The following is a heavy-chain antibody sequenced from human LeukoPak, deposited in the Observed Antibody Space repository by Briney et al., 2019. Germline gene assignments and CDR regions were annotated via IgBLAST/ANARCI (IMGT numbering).Heavy chain of an antibody. CDR3: ASGPYGSGSKIDY. Sequence: SETLSLICAVSGYSISSGYYWGWIRQPPGKGLEWIGSIYHSGSTYYNPSLKSRVTISVDTSKNQFSLKLNSVTAADTAVYYCASGPYGSGSKIDYWGQGTLVTVS. J-gene: IGHJ4*02. V-gene: IGHV4-38-2*01. CDR2: IYHSGST. CDR1: GYSISSGYY. D-gene: IGHD3-10*01.